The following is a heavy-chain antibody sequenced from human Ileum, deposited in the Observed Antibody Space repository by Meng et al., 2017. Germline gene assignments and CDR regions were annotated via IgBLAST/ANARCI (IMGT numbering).Heavy chain of an antibody. Sequence: GGSLRLSFAASGFTFSDYYRSWIRQAPGKGLDWVSLISSSGMTIYYTDSVKGRFTISRENAKNSLYLQMTSLRAEDTAVYYCAIGRLIRHAFDYWGQGTLVTVSS. V-gene: IGHV3-11*01. J-gene: IGHJ4*02. CDR2: ISSSGMTI. D-gene: IGHD2-21*01. CDR3: AIGRLIRHAFDY. CDR1: GFTFSDYY.